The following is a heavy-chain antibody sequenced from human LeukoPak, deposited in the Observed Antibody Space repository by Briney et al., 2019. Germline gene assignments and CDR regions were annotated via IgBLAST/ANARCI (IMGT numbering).Heavy chain of an antibody. CDR2: ISGSGGST. CDR1: GFTFSSYA. CDR3: ATPHHALRYFLGSVSWDY. D-gene: IGHD3-9*01. V-gene: IGHV3-23*01. Sequence: QPGGSLRLSCAASGFTFSSYAMSWVRQAPGKGLEWVSAISGSGGSTYYADSVKGRFTISRDNSKNTLYLQMNSLRAEDTAVYYCATPHHALRYFLGSVSWDYWGQGTPVTVSS. J-gene: IGHJ4*02.